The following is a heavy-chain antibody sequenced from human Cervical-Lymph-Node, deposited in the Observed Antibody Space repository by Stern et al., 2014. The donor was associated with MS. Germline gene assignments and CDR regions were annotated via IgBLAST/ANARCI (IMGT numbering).Heavy chain of an antibody. Sequence: HVQLVESGPGLVKPSETLSLICTVSGGSISSYYWSWIRQPPGKGLEWIGYVYYSGSTNYNPSLRSRVTISVDTSKNQFSLKMSSVTAADTAVYFCAREGRTSYYFDYWGQGTLVTVSS. CDR2: VYYSGST. CDR1: GGSISSYY. J-gene: IGHJ4*02. V-gene: IGHV4-59*01. CDR3: AREGRTSYYFDY. D-gene: IGHD2-15*01.